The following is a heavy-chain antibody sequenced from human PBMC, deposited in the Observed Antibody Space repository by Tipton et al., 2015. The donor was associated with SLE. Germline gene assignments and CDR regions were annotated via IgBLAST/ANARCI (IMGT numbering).Heavy chain of an antibody. CDR3: ARVLGDGYNSDY. V-gene: IGHV3-11*01. D-gene: IGHD5-24*01. Sequence: GSLRLSCAASGFTFSDYYMSWIRQAPGKGLEWVSYISSSGSTIYYADSVKGRFTISRDNTKNSLYLQMNSLRAEDTAVYYCARVLGDGYNSDYWGQGTLVTVSS. CDR1: GFTFSDYY. CDR2: ISSSGSTI. J-gene: IGHJ4*02.